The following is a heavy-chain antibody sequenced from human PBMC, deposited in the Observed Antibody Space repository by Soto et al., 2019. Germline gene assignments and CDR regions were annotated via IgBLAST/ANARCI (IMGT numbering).Heavy chain of an antibody. J-gene: IGHJ3*02. Sequence: QLQESGPGLVKPSETLSLNCFVAGGSIGASHYFWGWIRQPPGKSLEWIGTIADSGKVYYNPSLQSRLTLPADTSQNQFAVNLMSVPAADTAMYYCAGHADTPLIKTPLAFHIWGPGTMVTVSS. CDR2: IADSGKV. CDR3: AGHADTPLIKTPLAFHI. D-gene: IGHD5-18*01. CDR1: GGSIGASHYF. V-gene: IGHV4-39*01.